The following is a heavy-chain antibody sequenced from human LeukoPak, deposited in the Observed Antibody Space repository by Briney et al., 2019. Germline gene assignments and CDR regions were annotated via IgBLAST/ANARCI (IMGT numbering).Heavy chain of an antibody. V-gene: IGHV1-8*01. CDR3: ARDRQLGTNWFDP. CDR2: MNPNSGNT. Sequence: ASVKVSCKASGYTFTSYDINWVRQATGQGLEWMGWMNPNSGNTGYAQKFQGRVTMPRNTSISTAYMELSSLRSEDTAVYYCARDRQLGTNWFDPWGQGTLVTVSS. CDR1: GYTFTSYD. J-gene: IGHJ5*02. D-gene: IGHD6-6*01.